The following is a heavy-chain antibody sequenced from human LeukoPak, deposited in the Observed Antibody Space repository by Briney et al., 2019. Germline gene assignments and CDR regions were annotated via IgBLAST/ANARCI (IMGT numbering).Heavy chain of an antibody. Sequence: GGSLRLSCAASGFTFSSYAMHWVRQAPGKGLEWVAVISYDGSNKYYADSVKGRFTISRDNSKNTLYLQMNSLRAEDTAVYYCARGKSPKHYYDSSDLSIPRTDAFDIWGQGTMVTVSS. CDR3: ARGKSPKHYYDSSDLSIPRTDAFDI. J-gene: IGHJ3*02. V-gene: IGHV3-30*04. CDR2: ISYDGSNK. CDR1: GFTFSSYA. D-gene: IGHD3-22*01.